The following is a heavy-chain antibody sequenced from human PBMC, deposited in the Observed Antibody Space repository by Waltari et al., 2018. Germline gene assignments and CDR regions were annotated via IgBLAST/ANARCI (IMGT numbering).Heavy chain of an antibody. D-gene: IGHD1-26*01. CDR1: GDSVSSNSAA. CDR2: TYYRARWYN. J-gene: IGHJ4*02. Sequence: QVQLQQSGPGLVTHSQTLSLTCAISGDSVSSNSAAWNWIRKSPSRGLEWLGRTYYRARWYNDYSVSVKSRITINPDTSKNQCSLQLNSVTPEDTAVYYCARGGGSFDYWGQGTLVTVSS. CDR3: ARGGGSFDY. V-gene: IGHV6-1*01.